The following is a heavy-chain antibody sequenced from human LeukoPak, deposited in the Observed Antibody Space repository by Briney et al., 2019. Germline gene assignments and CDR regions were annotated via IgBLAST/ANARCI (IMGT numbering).Heavy chain of an antibody. CDR2: IRQDGSEK. D-gene: IGHD6-13*01. J-gene: IGHJ4*02. CDR3: ASDSSSWYLGY. V-gene: IGHV3-7*01. CDR1: GFTFSTYW. Sequence: PGGSLRLSCAASGFTFSTYWMSWVRQAPGKGLEWVANIRQDGSEKYYVDSVKGRFTISRDNAKNSLYLQMNSLRAEDTAVYYCASDSSSWYLGYWGQGTLVTVSS.